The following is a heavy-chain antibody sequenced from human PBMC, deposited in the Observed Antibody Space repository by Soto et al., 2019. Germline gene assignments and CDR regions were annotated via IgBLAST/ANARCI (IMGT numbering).Heavy chain of an antibody. D-gene: IGHD3-10*01. CDR1: GFTFGDYA. CDR2: INWNSGRI. J-gene: IGHJ6*02. Sequence: PGGSLRLSCAASGFTFGDYAMHWVRQAPGKGLEWVSGINWNSGRIGYADSVKGRFTISRDNAKTSLYPQMNSLRAEDTALYYCAKDRGSGSYAANYQYYGMDVWGQGTTVTVS. CDR3: AKDRGSGSYAANYQYYGMDV. V-gene: IGHV3-9*01.